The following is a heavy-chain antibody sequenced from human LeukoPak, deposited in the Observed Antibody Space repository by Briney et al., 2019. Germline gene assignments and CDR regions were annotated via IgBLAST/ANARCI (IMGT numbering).Heavy chain of an antibody. D-gene: IGHD6-6*01. CDR2: INHSGST. CDR1: GGSFSGYY. V-gene: IGHV4-34*01. CDR3: ARYSSSSRWFDP. J-gene: IGHJ5*02. Sequence: PSETLSLTCAVYGGSFSGYYWSWIRQPPGKGLEWIGEINHSGSTNYNPSLKSRVTISVETSNNQFSLKLSSVTAADTAVYYCARYSSSSRWFDPWGQGTLVTVSS.